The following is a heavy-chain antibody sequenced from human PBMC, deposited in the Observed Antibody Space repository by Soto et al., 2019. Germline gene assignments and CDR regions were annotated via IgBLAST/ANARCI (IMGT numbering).Heavy chain of an antibody. D-gene: IGHD3-3*01. CDR1: GGTISGYY. J-gene: IGHJ5*02. CDR2: IYSSGNT. V-gene: IGHV4-4*07. CDR3: ARGQRFSDWFDP. Sequence: LEAVSVTCRVSGGTISGYYWTWIRQPAGKGLEWIGRIYSSGNTKYNPSLQSRVTMSLDTSNNQFSLRLTSVTAADTAVYYCARGQRFSDWFDPWGQGTLVTVSS.